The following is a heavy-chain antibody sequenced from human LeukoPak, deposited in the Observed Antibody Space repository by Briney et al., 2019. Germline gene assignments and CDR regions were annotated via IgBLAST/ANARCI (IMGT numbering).Heavy chain of an antibody. Sequence: PSETLSLTCTVSGGSISSSYWSWIRQPPGKGLEWIGYIYYGVTTNYNPSLKSRVTISVDTSKNQFSLKLSSVTAADTAVYYCARVGMVRGVIRYYYYMDVWGKGTTVTISS. CDR1: GGSISSSY. V-gene: IGHV4-59*08. CDR3: ARVGMVRGVIRYYYYMDV. J-gene: IGHJ6*03. D-gene: IGHD3-10*01. CDR2: IYYGVTT.